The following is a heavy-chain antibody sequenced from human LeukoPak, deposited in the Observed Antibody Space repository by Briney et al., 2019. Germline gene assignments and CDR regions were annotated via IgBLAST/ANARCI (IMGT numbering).Heavy chain of an antibody. CDR3: AKDRTNGDYSTYFDY. D-gene: IGHD4-11*01. V-gene: IGHV3-23*01. CDR2: ISGSGGST. CDR1: GFTFSSYA. J-gene: IGHJ4*02. Sequence: GGSLRLSCAAFGFTFSSYAMSWVRQAPGKGLEWVSAISGSGGSTYYADSVKGRFTISRDNSKNTLYLQMNSLRAEDTAVYYCAKDRTNGDYSTYFDYWGQGTLVTVSS.